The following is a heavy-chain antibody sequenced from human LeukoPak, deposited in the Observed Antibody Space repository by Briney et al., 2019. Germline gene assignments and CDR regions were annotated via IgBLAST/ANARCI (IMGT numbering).Heavy chain of an antibody. V-gene: IGHV3-48*01. CDR1: GFTFSSYS. CDR3: ARGIHHRVPKGNFDY. CDR2: IRSSSSTI. J-gene: IGHJ4*02. D-gene: IGHD4/OR15-4a*01. Sequence: PGGSLRLSCAASGFTFSSYSMNWVRQAPGKGLEWVSYIRSSSSTIYYADSVKGRFTISRDNAKNSLYLQMNSLRAEDTAVYYCARGIHHRVPKGNFDYWGQGTLVTVSS.